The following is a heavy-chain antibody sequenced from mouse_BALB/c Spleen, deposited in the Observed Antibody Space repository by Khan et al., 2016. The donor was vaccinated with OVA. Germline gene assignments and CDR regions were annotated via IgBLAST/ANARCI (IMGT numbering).Heavy chain of an antibody. J-gene: IGHJ3*01. CDR1: GFSLSTYG. V-gene: IGHV2-2*02. CDR3: ARNHDYDEGLTY. D-gene: IGHD2-4*01. Sequence: QVQLKQSGPGLVQPSQSLSITCTVSGFSLSTYGVHWVRQSPGKGLEWLGVIWSGGSTDYSAAFISRLSISKDNSKSQVFFKMNSLQAKDTAIYYCARNHDYDEGLTYWGQGTLVTVSA. CDR2: IWSGGST.